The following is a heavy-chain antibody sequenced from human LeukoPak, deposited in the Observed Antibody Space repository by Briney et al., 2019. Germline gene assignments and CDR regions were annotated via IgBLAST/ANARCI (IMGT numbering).Heavy chain of an antibody. CDR2: ISAYNGNT. Sequence: ASVKVSCKASGGTFSSYAISWVRQAPGQGLEWMGWISAYNGNTNYAQKLQGRVTMTTDTSTSTAYMELRSLRSDDTAVYYCARVRGYDSSGSPYNWFDPWGQGTLVTVSS. V-gene: IGHV1-18*01. D-gene: IGHD3-22*01. CDR3: ARVRGYDSSGSPYNWFDP. J-gene: IGHJ5*02. CDR1: GGTFSSYA.